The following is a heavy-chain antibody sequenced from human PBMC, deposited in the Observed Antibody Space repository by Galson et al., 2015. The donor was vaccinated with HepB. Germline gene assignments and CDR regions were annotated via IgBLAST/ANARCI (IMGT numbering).Heavy chain of an antibody. V-gene: IGHV6-1*01. D-gene: IGHD3-10*01. CDR3: ARVWGFGEFALRSNWFDP. Sequence: CAISGDSVSSNGATWNWIRQSPSRGLEWLGRTYYRSKWYNDYAVSVKSRITINPDTSKNQFSLQLNSVTPEDSAVYYCARVWGFGEFALRSNWFDPWGQGTLVTVSS. CDR1: GDSVSSNGAT. J-gene: IGHJ5*02. CDR2: TYYRSKWYN.